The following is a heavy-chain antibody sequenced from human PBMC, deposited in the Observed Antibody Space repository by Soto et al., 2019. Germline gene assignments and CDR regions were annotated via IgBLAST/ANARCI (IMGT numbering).Heavy chain of an antibody. CDR1: GYTFTDYC. J-gene: IGHJ4*02. CDR2: ISIYNGDT. CDR3: AILPSQTYEYDF. Sequence: ASVKVSCQGSGYTFTDYCLLWLRQAPGQGFEWMAWISIYNGDTSYSQKFQGRLTVTRDLSTRTAYMELSSLRSDDTAIYYCAILPSQTYEYDFWGQGTPVTGSS. D-gene: IGHD3-3*01. V-gene: IGHV1-18*01.